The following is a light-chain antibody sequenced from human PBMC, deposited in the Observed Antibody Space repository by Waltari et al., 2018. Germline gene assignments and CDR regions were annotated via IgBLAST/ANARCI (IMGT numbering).Light chain of an antibody. CDR3: QQYYDSPLT. V-gene: IGKV4-1*01. CDR1: ECVLFSSRNKNH. CDR2: WAS. Sequence: DIVMTQSTDSLAVSLGERATINCKSSECVLFSSRNKNHLAWYQQKPGHPPKLLLYWASTRESGVPDRFSGSGSGTDFTLTISSLQAEDVAIYYCQQYYDSPLTFGGGTKVEIK. J-gene: IGKJ4*01.